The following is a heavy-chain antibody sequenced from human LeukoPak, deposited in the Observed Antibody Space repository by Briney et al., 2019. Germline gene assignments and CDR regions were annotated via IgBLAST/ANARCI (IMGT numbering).Heavy chain of an antibody. J-gene: IGHJ6*03. D-gene: IGHD3-10*01. V-gene: IGHV3-9*01. CDR1: GFTFDDYA. CDR2: ISWNSDSI. Sequence: GGSLRLSCAASGFTFDDYAMHWVRQAPGKGLEWVSGISWNSDSIGYADSVKGRFTISRDNAKNSLYLQMNSLRAEDTALYYCAKGSRITMVRGVIITHGYYYYYMDVWGKGTTVTISS. CDR3: AKGSRITMVRGVIITHGYYYYYMDV.